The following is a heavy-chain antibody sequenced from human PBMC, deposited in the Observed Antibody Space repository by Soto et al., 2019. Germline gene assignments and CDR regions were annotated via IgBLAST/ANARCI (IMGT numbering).Heavy chain of an antibody. V-gene: IGHV1-69*13. Sequence: SVKVSCKASGGTFSDYTINWVRQAPGQRLEWMGGIIPIFDTANYAEKFQGRVTITADESTSTSYMEVSNLRSEDTAVYYCARNGTLKRTGYSYGMDAWGQGTMVTVYS. CDR1: GGTFSDYT. J-gene: IGHJ6*02. CDR3: ARNGTLKRTGYSYGMDA. CDR2: IIPIFDTA. D-gene: IGHD1-1*01.